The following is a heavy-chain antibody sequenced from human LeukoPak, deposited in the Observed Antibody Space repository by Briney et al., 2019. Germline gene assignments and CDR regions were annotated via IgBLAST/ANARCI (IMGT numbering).Heavy chain of an antibody. V-gene: IGHV3-48*01. CDR1: GFTFSGNW. CDR3: AGSVFDY. J-gene: IGHJ4*02. Sequence: GGSLRLSCAASGFTFSGNWMHWVRQVPGKGLEWVSYISSSSSTIYYADSVKGRFTISRDNARNSLSLQMNSLRAEDTAVYYCAGSVFDYWGQGTLVTVSS. CDR2: ISSSSSTI. D-gene: IGHD5/OR15-5a*01.